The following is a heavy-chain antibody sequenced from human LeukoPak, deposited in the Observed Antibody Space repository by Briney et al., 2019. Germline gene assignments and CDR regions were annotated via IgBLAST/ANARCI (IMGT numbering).Heavy chain of an antibody. D-gene: IGHD2-2*01. Sequence: GGSLRLSCAASGFTFSTYEMNWVRQAPGKGLEWGSYISSSGSTRYYADSVKGRFTISRDNTKNSLYLQMSSLRAEDTALYYCARDHCFSTSCYWGAFDIWGQGTMVTVSS. J-gene: IGHJ3*02. CDR3: ARDHCFSTSCYWGAFDI. V-gene: IGHV3-48*03. CDR2: ISSSGSTR. CDR1: GFTFSTYE.